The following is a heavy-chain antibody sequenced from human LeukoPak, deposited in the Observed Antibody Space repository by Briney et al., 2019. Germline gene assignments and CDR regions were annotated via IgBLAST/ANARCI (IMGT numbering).Heavy chain of an antibody. Sequence: SETLSLTCTVSGGSISSYYWSWIRQPPGKGLEWIGYIYYSGSTNYNPSLKSRVTISVDTSKNQISLKLSSVTAADTAVYYCARGGDGYNPLDYWGQGTLVTVSS. D-gene: IGHD5-12*01. J-gene: IGHJ4*02. V-gene: IGHV4-59*01. CDR2: IYYSGST. CDR1: GGSISSYY. CDR3: ARGGDGYNPLDY.